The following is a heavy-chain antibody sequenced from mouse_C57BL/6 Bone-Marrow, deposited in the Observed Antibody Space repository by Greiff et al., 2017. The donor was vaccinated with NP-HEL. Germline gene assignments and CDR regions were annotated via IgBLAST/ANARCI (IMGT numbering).Heavy chain of an antibody. CDR1: GFSLTSYG. CDR2: IWSGGST. D-gene: IGHD1-1*01. V-gene: IGHV2-2*01. CDR3: ARGTTVVASGDAMDY. Sequence: VQRVESGPGLVQPSQSLSITCTVSGFSLTSYGVHWVRQSPGKGLEWLGVIWSGGSTDYNAAFISRLSISKDNSKSQVFFKMNSLQADDTAIYYCARGTTVVASGDAMDYWGQGTSVTVSS. J-gene: IGHJ4*01.